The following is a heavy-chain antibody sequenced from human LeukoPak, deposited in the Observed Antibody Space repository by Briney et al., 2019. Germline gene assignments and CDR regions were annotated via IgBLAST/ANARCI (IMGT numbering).Heavy chain of an antibody. V-gene: IGHV1-69*04. CDR3: ARFQTTVTTVDY. CDR1: RGTFSSYA. Sequence: ASVKVSCKASRGTFSSYAISWVRQAPGQGLEWMGRIIPILGIANYAQKFQGRVTITADKSTSTAYMELSSLRSEDTAVYYCARFQTTVTTVDYWGQGTLVTVSS. D-gene: IGHD4-17*01. CDR2: IIPILGIA. J-gene: IGHJ4*02.